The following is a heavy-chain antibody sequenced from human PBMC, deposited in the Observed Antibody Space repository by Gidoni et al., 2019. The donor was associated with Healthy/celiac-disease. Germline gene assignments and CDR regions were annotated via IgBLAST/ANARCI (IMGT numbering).Heavy chain of an antibody. CDR3: AKDQAYYDILTGYYGLDY. CDR1: GFTFSSYA. D-gene: IGHD3-9*01. CDR2: ISGSSGST. J-gene: IGHJ4*02. Sequence: EVQLLESGGGLVQPGGSLGLSCAASGFTFSSYAMSWVRQAPGKGLEWVSAISGSSGSTYYADSVKGRFTISRDNSKNTLYLQMNSLRAEDTAVYYCAKDQAYYDILTGYYGLDYWGQGTLVTVSS. V-gene: IGHV3-23*01.